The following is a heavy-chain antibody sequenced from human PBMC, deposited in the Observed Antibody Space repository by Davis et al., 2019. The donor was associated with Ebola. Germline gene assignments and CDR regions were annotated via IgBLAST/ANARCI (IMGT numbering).Heavy chain of an antibody. CDR1: AGSISSGGYS. Sequence: MPSETLSLTCAVSAGSISSGGYSWSWIRQPPGKGLEWIGYIYHTGSTYYNPTLKSRVTISVDKSKNQFSLKLSSVTAADTAVYYCAKEASDYRFDYWGQGTLVTVSS. CDR3: AKEASDYRFDY. J-gene: IGHJ4*02. V-gene: IGHV4-30-2*01. D-gene: IGHD4-11*01. CDR2: IYHTGST.